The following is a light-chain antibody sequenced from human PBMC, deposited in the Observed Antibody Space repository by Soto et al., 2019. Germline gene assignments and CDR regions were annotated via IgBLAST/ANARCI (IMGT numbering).Light chain of an antibody. CDR1: QGIGNA. Sequence: AIQMTQSPSSLSASVGDRVTISCRASQGIGNALGWYQQKPGKPPKVLIYGASARATGIPDRFSGSGSGTDFTLTISRVEPEDFAVYYCQQYGTSSEATFGGGTKVDIK. J-gene: IGKJ4*01. CDR3: QQYGTSSEAT. V-gene: IGKV1-6*01. CDR2: GAS.